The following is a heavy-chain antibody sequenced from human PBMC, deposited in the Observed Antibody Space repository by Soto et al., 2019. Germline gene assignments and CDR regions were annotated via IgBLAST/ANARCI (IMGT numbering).Heavy chain of an antibody. D-gene: IGHD2-2*01. J-gene: IGHJ5*02. CDR2: ITGSGDAT. CDR3: ASGLVGYCSSSSCHAYRFDP. Sequence: GGSLRLSCAASGFTFSSFAMSWVRQAPGKGLEWVSAITGSGDATFYADSVRGRFTISRDNSKNTLYLQMNSLGAEDTALYYCASGLVGYCSSSSCHAYRFDPWGQGTRVTVSS. V-gene: IGHV3-23*01. CDR1: GFTFSSFA.